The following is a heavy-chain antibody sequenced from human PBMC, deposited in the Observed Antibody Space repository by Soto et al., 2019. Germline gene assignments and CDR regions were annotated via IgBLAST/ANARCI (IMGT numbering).Heavy chain of an antibody. V-gene: IGHV1-24*01. CDR1: GYTLTELS. CDR3: ATGLRGGDYYGMDV. D-gene: IGHD2-21*01. CDR2: FDPEDGET. Sequence: ASVKVSCKVSGYTLTELSMHWVRQAPGKGLEWMGGFDPEDGETIYAQKFQGRVTMTEDTSTDTAYMELSSLRSEDKAEYYCATGLRGGDYYGMDVWGKGTTVTVSS. J-gene: IGHJ6*04.